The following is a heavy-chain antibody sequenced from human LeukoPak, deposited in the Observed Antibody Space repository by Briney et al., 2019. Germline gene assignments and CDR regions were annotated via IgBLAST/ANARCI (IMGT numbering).Heavy chain of an antibody. CDR2: IYYSGRT. CDR3: ARHLGDYTVPFDY. D-gene: IGHD4-17*01. CDR1: GASIRSSSYY. Sequence: SETLSLTCTVAGASIRSSSYYSGWIRPPPRKWLEWIGSIYYSGRTYYNPSLKGPVTISVDPSKNHFSLRLISVTAADTGISYCARHLGDYTVPFDYWGQGTLVTVPS. J-gene: IGHJ4*02. V-gene: IGHV4-39*01.